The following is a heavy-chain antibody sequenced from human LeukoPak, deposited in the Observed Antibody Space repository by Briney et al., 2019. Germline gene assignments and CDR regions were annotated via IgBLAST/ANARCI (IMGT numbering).Heavy chain of an antibody. J-gene: IGHJ3*02. CDR3: ARLYYYDSSGLSRGAFDI. CDR2: IHSTGSS. Sequence: SETLSLTCSVSGGSISSYYWSWIRQPPGKGLEWIGYIHSTGSSNYSPSLKSRLTISVDTSKNQFSLKLSSVTAADTAVYYCARLYYYDSSGLSRGAFDIWGQGTMVTVSS. D-gene: IGHD3-22*01. V-gene: IGHV4-59*08. CDR1: GGSISSYY.